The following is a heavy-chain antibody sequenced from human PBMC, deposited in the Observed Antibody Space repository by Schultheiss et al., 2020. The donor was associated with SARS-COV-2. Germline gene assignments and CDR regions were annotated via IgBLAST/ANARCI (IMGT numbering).Heavy chain of an antibody. CDR2: INPSGGT. V-gene: IGHV1-2*02. CDR3: ARERIPQRRPYYYYYMDV. J-gene: IGHJ6*03. Sequence: ASVKVSCKASGGTFSSYAISWVRQAPGQGLEWMGIINPSGGTNYAQKFQGRVTMTRDTSISTAYMELSRLRSDDTAVYYCARERIPQRRPYYYYYMDVWGKWTTVTVSS. D-gene: IGHD6-25*01. CDR1: GGTFSSYA.